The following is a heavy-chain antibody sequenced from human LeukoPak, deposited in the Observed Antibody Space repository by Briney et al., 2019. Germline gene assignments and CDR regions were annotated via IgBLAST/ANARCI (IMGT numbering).Heavy chain of an antibody. Sequence: ASVKVSCKVSGYTLTELSMHWVRQAPGKGLEWMGGFDPEDGETIYAQKFQGRVTMTEDTSTDTAYMELSSLRSEDTAVYYCARGPHQYCSGGSCYLVDPWGQGTLVTVSS. CDR3: ARGPHQYCSGGSCYLVDP. CDR2: FDPEDGET. CDR1: GYTLTELS. D-gene: IGHD2-15*01. J-gene: IGHJ5*02. V-gene: IGHV1-24*01.